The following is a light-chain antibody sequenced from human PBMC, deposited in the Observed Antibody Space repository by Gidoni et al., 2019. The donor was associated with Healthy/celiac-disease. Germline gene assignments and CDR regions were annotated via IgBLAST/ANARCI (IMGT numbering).Light chain of an antibody. Sequence: DIKMTQSPSSLSASVGDRVTITCRASQSISSYLNWYQQKPGKAPKLLIYAASSLQSGVPSRFSGSGSGTDFTLTIISLHPEDFATYYCQHSYSTPLTFGGGTKVEIK. CDR1: QSISSY. J-gene: IGKJ4*01. CDR3: QHSYSTPLT. V-gene: IGKV1-39*01. CDR2: AAS.